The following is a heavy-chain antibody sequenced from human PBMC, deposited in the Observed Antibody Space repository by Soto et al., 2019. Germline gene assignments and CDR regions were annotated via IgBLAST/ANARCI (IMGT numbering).Heavy chain of an antibody. J-gene: IGHJ6*02. D-gene: IGHD4-17*01. Sequence: QVQLVQSGAEVKKPGASVKVSCKASGYTFTSYGISWVRQAPGQGLEWMGWISAYNGNTNYAQKLQGRVTMTTDTSAGTADRELRRLGSDDTAVDYCARAVRSDGVFYYYYGLDGWGQGTTVTVSS. CDR3: ARAVRSDGVFYYYYGLDG. V-gene: IGHV1-18*01. CDR2: ISAYNGNT. CDR1: GYTFTSYG.